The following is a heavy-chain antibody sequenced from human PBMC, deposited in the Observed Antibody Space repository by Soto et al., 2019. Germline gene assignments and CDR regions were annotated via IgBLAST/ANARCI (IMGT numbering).Heavy chain of an antibody. CDR1: GFTFSSYA. Sequence: PGGSLRLSCAASGFTFSSYAMSWVRQAPGKGLEWVSAISGSGGSTYYADSVKGRFTISRDNSKNTLYLQMNSLRAEDTAVYYCAKEKQQLGYYYYGMDVWGQGTTVTVSS. D-gene: IGHD6-13*01. V-gene: IGHV3-23*01. J-gene: IGHJ6*02. CDR3: AKEKQQLGYYYYGMDV. CDR2: ISGSGGST.